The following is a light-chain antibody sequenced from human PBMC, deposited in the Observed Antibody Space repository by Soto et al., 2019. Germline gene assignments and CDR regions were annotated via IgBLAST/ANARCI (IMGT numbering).Light chain of an antibody. Sequence: DIVLTQSPGTLSLSPGEGATLSCRASQSVSSNYLAWYQQKPGQAPRLLIYGASTRATGVPARFSGSGSGTEFTLTITSLQSEDIALYYCQQYNIWPPITFGQGTRLEIK. V-gene: IGKV3D-15*01. CDR2: GAS. J-gene: IGKJ5*01. CDR3: QQYNIWPPIT. CDR1: QSVSSNY.